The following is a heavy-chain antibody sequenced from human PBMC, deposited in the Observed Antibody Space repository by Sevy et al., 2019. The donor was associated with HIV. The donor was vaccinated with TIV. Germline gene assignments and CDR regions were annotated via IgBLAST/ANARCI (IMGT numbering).Heavy chain of an antibody. CDR2: ISGSSGST. CDR1: GFTFSSYA. V-gene: IGHV3-23*01. Sequence: GGSLRLSCAASGFTFSSYAMSWVRQAPGKGLEWVSAISGSSGSTYYADSVKGRFTISRDNSKNTLYLQMNSLRAEDTAVYYCAKAPYSSGWWTDYWGQGTLVTVSS. CDR3: AKAPYSSGWWTDY. J-gene: IGHJ4*02. D-gene: IGHD6-19*01.